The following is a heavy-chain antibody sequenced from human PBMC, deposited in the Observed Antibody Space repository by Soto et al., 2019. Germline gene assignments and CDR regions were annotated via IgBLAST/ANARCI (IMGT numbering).Heavy chain of an antibody. CDR2: INPSGGST. CDR3: ARGIGYCSSTSCYTYYYYGMDV. Sequence: EASVKVSCKASGYTFTSYYMHWVRQAPGQGLEWMGIINPSGGSTSYAQKFQGRVTMTRDTSTSTVYMELSSLRSEDTAVYYCARGIGYCSSTSCYTYYYYGMDVWGQGTTVTVSS. D-gene: IGHD2-2*01. J-gene: IGHJ6*02. CDR1: GYTFTSYY. V-gene: IGHV1-46*01.